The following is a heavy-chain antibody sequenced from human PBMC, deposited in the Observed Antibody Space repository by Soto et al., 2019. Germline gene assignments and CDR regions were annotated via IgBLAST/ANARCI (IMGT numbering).Heavy chain of an antibody. D-gene: IGHD4-17*01. CDR2: LSASGTST. V-gene: IGHV3-23*01. CDR3: AKDRVSTVPTKTVDY. CDR1: GFTFSSYA. J-gene: IGHJ4*02. Sequence: EVQLLESGGGLVQPGGSLRLSCAPSGFTFSSYAMSWVRQAPGKGLEWVSALSASGTSTYYADSVKGRFTISRDNSMNTLYLQLNSLGAEDTAVYYCAKDRVSTVPTKTVDYWGQGTLVTVSS.